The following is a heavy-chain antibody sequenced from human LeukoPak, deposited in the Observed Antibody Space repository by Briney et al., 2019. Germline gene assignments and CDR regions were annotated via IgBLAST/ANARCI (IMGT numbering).Heavy chain of an antibody. D-gene: IGHD5-12*01. Sequence: GGSLRLSCADSGFTFSNYWMSWVRQASGKGLEWVAHINQDGSEEHYMDSVKARFIISRDNAKNSLSLQMDSLRAEDTAVYYCVRDGGVSGYDLIDYWGQGTLVTVSS. CDR1: GFTFSNYW. CDR2: INQDGSEE. CDR3: VRDGGVSGYDLIDY. V-gene: IGHV3-7*01. J-gene: IGHJ4*02.